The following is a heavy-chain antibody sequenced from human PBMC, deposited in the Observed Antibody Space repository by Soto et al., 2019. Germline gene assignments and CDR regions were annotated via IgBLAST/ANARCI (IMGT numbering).Heavy chain of an antibody. J-gene: IGHJ6*02. CDR1: GHSFTNYW. V-gene: IGHV5-51*01. D-gene: IGHD3-10*01. Sequence: ESLKISCNDSGHSFTNYWIVWVLQMPGKGLEWMGTIYPYDSETRYSPSFQGQVTISADKSINTAYLQWSSLKASDTAIYYCATTQSSATFKTYYYDMHVWGQGTTVTVSS. CDR2: IYPYDSET. CDR3: ATTQSSATFKTYYYDMHV.